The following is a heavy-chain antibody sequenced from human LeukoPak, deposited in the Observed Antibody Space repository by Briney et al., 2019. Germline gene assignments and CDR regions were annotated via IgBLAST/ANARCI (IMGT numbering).Heavy chain of an antibody. CDR2: ISAYNGNT. V-gene: IGHV1-18*01. J-gene: IGHJ4*02. D-gene: IGHD1-26*01. CDR1: GYTFTSYG. Sequence: ASVKVSGKASGYTFTSYGISWVRQAPGQGLEWMGWISAYNGNTNYAQKLQGRVTMTTDTSTSTAYMELRSLRSDDTAVYYCARDAHKWELPDYWGQGTLVTVSS. CDR3: ARDAHKWELPDY.